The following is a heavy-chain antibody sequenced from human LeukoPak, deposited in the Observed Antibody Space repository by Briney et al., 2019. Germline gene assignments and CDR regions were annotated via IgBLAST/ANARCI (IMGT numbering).Heavy chain of an antibody. Sequence: GGSLRLSCAASGFTVSSNYMSWVRQAPGKGLEWVSVIYSGGSTYYADSVKGRFTISRDNSKNTLYLQMSSLRAEDTAVYYCAKGTKPVMTIPDYWGQGILVTVSS. CDR1: GFTVSSNY. J-gene: IGHJ4*02. CDR2: IYSGGST. D-gene: IGHD1/OR15-1a*01. CDR3: AKGTKPVMTIPDY. V-gene: IGHV3-53*01.